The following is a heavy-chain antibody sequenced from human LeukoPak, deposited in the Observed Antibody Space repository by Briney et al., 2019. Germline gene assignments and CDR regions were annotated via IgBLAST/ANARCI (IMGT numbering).Heavy chain of an antibody. V-gene: IGHV3-30*02. CDR2: IRYDGSNK. D-gene: IGHD6-13*01. CDR3: AKDGSSSWSFFDY. Sequence: GGSLRLSCAASGFTFSSYAMHWVRQAPGKGLEWVAFIRYDGSNKYYADSVKGRFTISRDNSKNTLYLQMNSLRAEDTAVYYCAKDGSSSWSFFDYWGQGTLVTVSS. CDR1: GFTFSSYA. J-gene: IGHJ4*02.